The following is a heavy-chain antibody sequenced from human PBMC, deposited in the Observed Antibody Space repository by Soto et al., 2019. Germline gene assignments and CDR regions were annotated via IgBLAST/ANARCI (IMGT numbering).Heavy chain of an antibody. CDR1: GGTFSSYA. CDR3: AREIAGSSSTGTTGY. V-gene: IGHV1-69*13. J-gene: IGHJ4*02. D-gene: IGHD1-1*01. CDR2: IIPIFGTA. Sequence: GASVKVSCKASGGTFSSYAISWVRQAPGQGLEWMGGIIPIFGTANYAQKFQGRVTITADESTSTAYMELSSLRSEDTAVYYCAREIAGSSSTGTTGYWGQGTLVTVSS.